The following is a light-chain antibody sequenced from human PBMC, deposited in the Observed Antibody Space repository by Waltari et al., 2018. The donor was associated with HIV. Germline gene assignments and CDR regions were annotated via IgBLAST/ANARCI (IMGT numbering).Light chain of an antibody. Sequence: QSVLTQPPSVSGAPGPRVTISCTGSSSNIGAGYDVHWYQQLPGTAPKLLINGTINRPSGVPDRFSDSKSGTSASLAITGLQAEDEADYYCQSYDSSLSGSIFGGGTKLTVL. J-gene: IGLJ2*01. CDR1: SSNIGAGYD. CDR2: GTI. CDR3: QSYDSSLSGSI. V-gene: IGLV1-40*01.